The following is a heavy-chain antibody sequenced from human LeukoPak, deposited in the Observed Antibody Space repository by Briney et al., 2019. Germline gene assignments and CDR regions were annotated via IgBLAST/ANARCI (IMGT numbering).Heavy chain of an antibody. CDR1: GFXFNNAW. J-gene: IGHJ3*02. V-gene: IGHV3-15*01. Sequence: GGSLRLSCAASGFXFNNAWITWVRQAPGKGLEWVGRIKSKTDGGTTDYAAPVKGRFIISRDDSKNTLYLQMNSLKTEDTAVYYCTTEGEYCSSTSCPDMDAFDIWGQGTMVTVSS. D-gene: IGHD2-2*01. CDR2: IKSKTDGGTT. CDR3: TTEGEYCSSTSCPDMDAFDI.